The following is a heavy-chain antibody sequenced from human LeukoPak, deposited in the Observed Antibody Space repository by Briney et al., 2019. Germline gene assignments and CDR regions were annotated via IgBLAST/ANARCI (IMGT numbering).Heavy chain of an antibody. CDR3: ARVVGARGAFDI. CDR1: GGSISS. V-gene: IGHV4-61*08. D-gene: IGHD1-26*01. Sequence: SETLSLTCTVSGGSISSFYWSWFYWSWIRQPPGKGLEWIGYIYDSGSTNYNPSLKSRVTISVDTSKNQFSLKLSSVTAADTAVYYCARVVGARGAFDIWGQGTMVTVSS. CDR2: IYDSGST. J-gene: IGHJ3*02.